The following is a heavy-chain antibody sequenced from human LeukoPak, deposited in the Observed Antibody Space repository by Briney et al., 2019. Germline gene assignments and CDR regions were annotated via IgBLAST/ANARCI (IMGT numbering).Heavy chain of an antibody. CDR1: GGTFTNYA. J-gene: IGHJ3*02. Sequence: RASVKVSCKASGGTFTNYAISWVRQAPGQGLEWMGGIMPIFGTAKYAQKFQGRVTITMGESTSTAYMELSSLRSEDTAVYYCARHGGITIFGEAQPRGAFDMWGQGTMVTVSS. V-gene: IGHV1-69*05. D-gene: IGHD3-3*01. CDR3: ARHGGITIFGEAQPRGAFDM. CDR2: IMPIFGTA.